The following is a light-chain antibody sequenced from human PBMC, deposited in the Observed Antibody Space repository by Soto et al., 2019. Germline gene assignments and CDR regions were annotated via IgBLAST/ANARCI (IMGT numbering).Light chain of an antibody. Sequence: DIVMTQSPDSLAVSLGERATVNCKSSRNVFSTSDTKNYLSWYQQKPGQPPKLLIYWASTRGSGVPDRFSGSGSGTDFTLTISSLQAEDVAVYYCQQYYRTLRTFGQGTKVEIK. CDR2: WAS. J-gene: IGKJ1*01. V-gene: IGKV4-1*01. CDR3: QQYYRTLRT. CDR1: RNVFSTSDTKNY.